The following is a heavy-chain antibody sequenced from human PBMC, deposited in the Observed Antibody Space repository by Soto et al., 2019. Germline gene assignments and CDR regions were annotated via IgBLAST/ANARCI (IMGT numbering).Heavy chain of an antibody. D-gene: IGHD3-9*01. CDR2: IIPILGIA. Sequence: QVQLVQSGAEVKKPGSSVKVSCKASGGTFSSYTISWVRQAPGQGLEWMGRIIPILGIANYAQKFQGRVTITEDKSTSAAYMELSSLRSEDTAVYYCARDPYFDGPDLDYWGQGTLVTVSS. J-gene: IGHJ4*02. CDR3: ARDPYFDGPDLDY. CDR1: GGTFSSYT. V-gene: IGHV1-69*08.